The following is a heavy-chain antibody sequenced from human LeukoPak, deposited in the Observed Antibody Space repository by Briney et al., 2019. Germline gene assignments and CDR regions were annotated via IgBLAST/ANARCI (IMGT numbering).Heavy chain of an antibody. Sequence: SETLSLTCTVSGGSISGYYWSWIRQPPGKGLEWIGYIYYSGSTNYNPSLKSRVTISVDTSKNQFSLKLTSVTAADTAVYYCARVPLAGYNWFDPWGQGTLVTVSS. CDR2: IYYSGST. CDR3: ARVPLAGYNWFDP. J-gene: IGHJ5*02. D-gene: IGHD6-19*01. CDR1: GGSISGYY. V-gene: IGHV4-59*01.